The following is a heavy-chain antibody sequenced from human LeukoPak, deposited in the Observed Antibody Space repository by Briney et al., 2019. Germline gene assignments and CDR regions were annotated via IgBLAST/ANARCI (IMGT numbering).Heavy chain of an antibody. CDR3: AREGPETSFDF. J-gene: IGHJ4*02. Sequence: PGGSLRLSCAASGFTFSSYAMSWVRQAPGKGLEWVSYIGHTRGYIDYADSAKGRFTISRDNAKNMVYLQMNSLRAEDTAMYYCAREGPETSFDFWGQGTLVTVSA. V-gene: IGHV3-21*05. CDR1: GFTFSSYA. CDR2: IGHTRGYI.